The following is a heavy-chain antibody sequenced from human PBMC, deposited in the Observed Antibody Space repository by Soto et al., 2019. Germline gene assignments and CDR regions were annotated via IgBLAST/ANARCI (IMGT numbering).Heavy chain of an antibody. V-gene: IGHV1-69*01. CDR2: IIPILEAT. Sequence: QVQLVQSGDEVRKPGSSVKVSCRASGGTFSDFTVTWVRQAPGQGLEWMGGIIPILEATKYAQTFQDRVTFTAVSSPRTVFMELSSLRSEDTAVYFCATSYCGNECQPNRAFYYFGWDVWGQGTTVPVSS. CDR3: ATSYCGNECQPNRAFYYFGWDV. D-gene: IGHD2-21*01. CDR1: GGTFSDFT. J-gene: IGHJ6*02.